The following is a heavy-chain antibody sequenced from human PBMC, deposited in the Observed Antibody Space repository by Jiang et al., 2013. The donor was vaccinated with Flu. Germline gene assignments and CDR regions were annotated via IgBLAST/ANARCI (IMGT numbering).Heavy chain of an antibody. CDR2: TYYSGST. J-gene: IGHJ4*02. CDR3: ARVDSGSYYLFDY. V-gene: IGHV4-31*02. CDR1: SGSISSGAYY. D-gene: IGHD3-10*01. Sequence: SSGSISSGAYYWSWIRQHPGKGLEWIGYTYYSGSTYYNPSLKSRVTISVDTSKNQFSLKLSSVTAADTAVYYCARVDSGSYYLFDYWGQGTLVTVSS.